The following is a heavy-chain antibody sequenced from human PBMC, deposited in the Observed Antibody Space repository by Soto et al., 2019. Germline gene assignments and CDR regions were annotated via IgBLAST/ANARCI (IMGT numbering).Heavy chain of an antibody. CDR2: IYHSGTT. J-gene: IGHJ4*01. CDR3: ARVHKEELVTVPAAHYDH. V-gene: IGHV4-59*12. CDR1: GGSLSSCY. Sequence: QVRLQESGPGLVKSSETLSLTCTVSGGSLSSCYWGWIRRPPGTGLDWIGYIYHSGTTRYNSSLQSRVTMSVDSSKNEFSLKLASVTAADTATYYCARVHKEELVTVPAAHYDHWGHGTLVTVAS. D-gene: IGHD2-2*01.